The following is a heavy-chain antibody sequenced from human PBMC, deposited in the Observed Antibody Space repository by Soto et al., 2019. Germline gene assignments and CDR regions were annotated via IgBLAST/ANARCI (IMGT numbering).Heavy chain of an antibody. J-gene: IGHJ6*03. CDR1: GFTFSSYS. D-gene: IGHD2-15*01. CDR2: ISSSSSTI. CDR3: ARDLLGGYYYMDV. V-gene: IGHV3-48*01. Sequence: GGSLRLSCAASGFTFSSYSMNWVRQAPGKGLEWVSYISSSSSTIYYADSVKGRFTLSRDNAKNSLYLQMNSLRAEDTAVYYCARDLLGGYYYMDVWGKGTTVTVSS.